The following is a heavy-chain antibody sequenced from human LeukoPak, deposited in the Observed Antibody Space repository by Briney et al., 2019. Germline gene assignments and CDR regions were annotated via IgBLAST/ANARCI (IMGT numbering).Heavy chain of an antibody. Sequence: PSQTLSLTCTVSGGSISSGSYYWSWIRQPAGKGLEWIGRIYTSGSTNYNPSLKSRVTMSVDTSKNQFSLKLSSVTAADTAVYYCVAPDTASSGYYLNAFDIWGQGTMVTVSS. CDR3: VAPDTASSGYYLNAFDI. J-gene: IGHJ3*02. CDR2: IYTSGST. D-gene: IGHD3-22*01. CDR1: GGSISSGSYY. V-gene: IGHV4-61*02.